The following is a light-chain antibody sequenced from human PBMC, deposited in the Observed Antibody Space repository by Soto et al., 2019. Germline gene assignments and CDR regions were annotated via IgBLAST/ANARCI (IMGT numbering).Light chain of an antibody. Sequence: DIVMTQSPDSLAVSLGERATINCKSSQSVLYSSNNKHYLAWYQQKPGQPPKLLIYWASTRESGVHDRFSGSGSGKDFTRTISSLQDEDVAFYYCQQYYSTPLTFGGGTKVEIK. CDR2: WAS. V-gene: IGKV4-1*01. CDR1: QSVLYSSNNKHY. J-gene: IGKJ4*01. CDR3: QQYYSTPLT.